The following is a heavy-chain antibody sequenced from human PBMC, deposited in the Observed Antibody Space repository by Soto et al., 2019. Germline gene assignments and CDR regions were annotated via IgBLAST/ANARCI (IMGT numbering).Heavy chain of an antibody. V-gene: IGHV2-5*02. Sequence: SGPTLVNPTQTLTLTCTFSGFSLSTSGVGVGWIRRPPGKALEWLALIYWDDDKRYSPSLKSRLTITKDTSKNQVVLTMTNMDPVDTATYYCAHRPYYYYDSSGHNWFDPWGQGTLVTVS. CDR2: IYWDDDK. D-gene: IGHD3-22*01. CDR3: AHRPYYYYDSSGHNWFDP. J-gene: IGHJ5*02. CDR1: GFSLSTSGVG.